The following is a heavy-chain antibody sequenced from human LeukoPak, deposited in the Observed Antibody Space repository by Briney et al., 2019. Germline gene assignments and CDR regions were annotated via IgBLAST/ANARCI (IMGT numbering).Heavy chain of an antibody. CDR1: GDSISSGDYY. CDR3: ATTYGGNSWDWFDP. CDR2: ISSSGST. D-gene: IGHD4-23*01. J-gene: IGHJ5*02. V-gene: IGHV4-61*02. Sequence: SETLSLTCTVSGDSISSGDYYWSWIRQPAGKGLEWIGRISSSGSTNYNPSLKSRVTISVDTSKNQFSLKLSSVTAADTAVYYCATTYGGNSWDWFDPWGQGTLVTVSS.